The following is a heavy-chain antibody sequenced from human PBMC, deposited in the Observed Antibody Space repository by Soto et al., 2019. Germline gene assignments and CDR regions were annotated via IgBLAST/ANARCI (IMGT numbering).Heavy chain of an antibody. CDR3: ARAGYYYDSSGYSRRSSYYYGMDV. CDR1: GGPITTYY. CDR2: IYYSGST. Sequence: PSETLSLTCSVSGGPITTYYWSWLRQPPGKGLEWIGYIYYSGSTYYNPSLKSRVTISVDTSKNQFSLKLSSVTAADTAVYYCARAGYYYDSSGYSRRSSYYYGMDVWGQGTTVTVSS. V-gene: IGHV4-59*08. J-gene: IGHJ6*02. D-gene: IGHD3-22*01.